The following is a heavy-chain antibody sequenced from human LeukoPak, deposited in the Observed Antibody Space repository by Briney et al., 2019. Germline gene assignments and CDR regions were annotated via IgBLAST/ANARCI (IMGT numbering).Heavy chain of an antibody. Sequence: SETLSLTCTVSHYSISSGYYWGWIRQPPEKGLEWIGSIYHSGSTFYNPTLKSRVTISVDTSKNQFSLKLNSVTAADTAVYYWARVPHGETIFGVVLYWFDPWGKGTLVTVFS. CDR2: IYHSGST. D-gene: IGHD3-3*01. CDR3: ARVPHGETIFGVVLYWFDP. CDR1: HYSISSGYY. V-gene: IGHV4-38-2*02. J-gene: IGHJ5*02.